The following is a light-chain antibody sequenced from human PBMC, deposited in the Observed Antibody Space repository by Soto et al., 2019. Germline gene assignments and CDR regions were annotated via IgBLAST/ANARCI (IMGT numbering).Light chain of an antibody. Sequence: QSLLTQPPSVSAAPGQKVTISCSGNSSNIGNNFVSWYLQPPGTAPKVLIYDDHKRPSGIPDRFSGFKSGTSATLGITGLQTGDEADYYCESWDDSLSGPYVFGTGTKVTVL. J-gene: IGLJ1*01. CDR3: ESWDDSLSGPYV. CDR1: SSNIGNNF. V-gene: IGLV1-51*01. CDR2: DDH.